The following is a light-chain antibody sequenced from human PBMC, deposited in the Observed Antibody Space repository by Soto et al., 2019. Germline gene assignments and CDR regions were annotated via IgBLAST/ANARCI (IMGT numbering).Light chain of an antibody. J-gene: IGKJ4*01. CDR3: QKRVNGPT. CDR2: DVS. Sequence: EIVLTQSPATLSLSPGERATLSCRASQSVINYLGWYQQKPGQAPSILISDVSNRATGIPARFSGSGSVTDFTLTISSLEPEDFAVYYCQKRVNGPTFGGGTTVEIK. CDR1: QSVINY. V-gene: IGKV3-11*01.